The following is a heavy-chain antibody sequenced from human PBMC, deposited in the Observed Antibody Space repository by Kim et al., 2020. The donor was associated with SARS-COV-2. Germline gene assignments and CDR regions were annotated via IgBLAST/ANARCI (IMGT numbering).Heavy chain of an antibody. CDR2: IYHSGST. Sequence: SETLSLTCAVSGGSISSSNWWSWVRQPPGKGLEWIGEIYHSGSTNYNPSLKSRVTISVDKSKNQFSLKLSSVTAADTAVYYCASISSGWYVRDWYFDLWGRGTLVTVSS. CDR3: ASISSGWYVRDWYFDL. J-gene: IGHJ2*01. D-gene: IGHD6-19*01. V-gene: IGHV4-4*02. CDR1: GGSISSSNW.